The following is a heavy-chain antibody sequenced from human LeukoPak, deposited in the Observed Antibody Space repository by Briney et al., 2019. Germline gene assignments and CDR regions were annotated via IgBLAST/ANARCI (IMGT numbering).Heavy chain of an antibody. V-gene: IGHV1-69*05. CDR1: GYTFTSYA. CDR2: IMPFFGTE. J-gene: IGHJ5*02. CDR3: ARDVHGDYGSGWFDP. Sequence: GASVKVSCKASGYTFTSYAISWVRQAPGQGLEWLGGIMPFFGTEGYPQNFQGTGTITKAESTTTVNLELTSLTSDDTAVYYCARDVHGDYGSGWFDPWGQGTLVSVSS. D-gene: IGHD4-17*01.